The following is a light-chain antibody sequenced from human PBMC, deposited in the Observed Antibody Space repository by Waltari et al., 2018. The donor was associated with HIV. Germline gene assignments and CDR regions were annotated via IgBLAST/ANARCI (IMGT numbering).Light chain of an antibody. CDR1: QSLSNY. V-gene: IGKV3-11*01. Sequence: EIVLSPSPASLSLSPGERATLSCRASQSLSNYFSLYQQKPGQAPRLLIYDASTRVTGIPARFRGSGSGKDFTLTISSLDPGDFAIYYCQHRGDWYTFGQGTKLEI. CDR3: QHRGDWYT. J-gene: IGKJ2*01. CDR2: DAS.